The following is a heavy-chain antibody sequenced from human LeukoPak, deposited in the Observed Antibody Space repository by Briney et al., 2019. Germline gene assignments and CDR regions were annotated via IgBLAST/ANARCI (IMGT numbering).Heavy chain of an antibody. CDR3: ARGGQSSVGAKSPDNWFEP. CDR1: GGSFSGYY. Sequence: SETLSLTCAVYGGSFSGYYWSWIRQPPGKGLEWIGEINHSGSTNYNPSLKSRVTISVDTSKNQFSLKLSSVTAADTAVYYCARGGQSSVGAKSPDNWFEPWGQGTLVTVSS. CDR2: INHSGST. D-gene: IGHD1-26*01. V-gene: IGHV4-34*01. J-gene: IGHJ5*02.